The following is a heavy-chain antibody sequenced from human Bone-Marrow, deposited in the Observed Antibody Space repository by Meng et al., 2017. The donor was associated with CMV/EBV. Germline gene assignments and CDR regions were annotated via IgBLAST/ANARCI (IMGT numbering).Heavy chain of an antibody. J-gene: IGHJ4*02. Sequence: SGYTFTSHYIHWVRQAPGQGLEWMGIINSSGGSSSYVQKFQGRVTMTRDTSTSTVYMELNDLRSEDTALYYCARDSGVRGPSGDFDYWGQGTLVTVSS. D-gene: IGHD1-14*01. CDR1: GYTFTSHY. CDR2: INSSGGSS. V-gene: IGHV1-46*01. CDR3: ARDSGVRGPSGDFDY.